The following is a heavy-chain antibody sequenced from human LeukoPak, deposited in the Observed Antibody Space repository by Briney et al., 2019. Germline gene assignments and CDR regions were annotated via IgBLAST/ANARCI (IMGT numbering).Heavy chain of an antibody. D-gene: IGHD1-26*01. V-gene: IGHV4-59*01. CDR1: GGSISSFY. J-gene: IGHJ4*02. CDR3: AGTVGTTEY. Sequence: KPSETLSLTCSVSGGSISSFYWNWIRQPPGKGLEWIGYMFSSGSTNYNPSLKSRVTISIDTSKNQLSLKLSSVTAADTAVYYCAGTVGTTEYWGQGTLVTVSS. CDR2: MFSSGST.